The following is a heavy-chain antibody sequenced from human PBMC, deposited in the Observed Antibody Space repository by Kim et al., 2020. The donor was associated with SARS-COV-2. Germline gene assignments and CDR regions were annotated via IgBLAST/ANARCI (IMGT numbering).Heavy chain of an antibody. CDR2: ISYDGSNK. CDR3: AREEVMVDAFDI. J-gene: IGHJ3*02. CDR1: GFTFSSYA. Sequence: GGSLRLSCAASGFTFSSYAMQWVRQAPGKGLEWVAVISYDGSNKYYADSVKGRFTISRDNSKNTLYLQMNSLRAEDTAVYYCAREEVMVDAFDIWGQGTMVTVSS. D-gene: IGHD3-10*01. V-gene: IGHV3-30-3*01.